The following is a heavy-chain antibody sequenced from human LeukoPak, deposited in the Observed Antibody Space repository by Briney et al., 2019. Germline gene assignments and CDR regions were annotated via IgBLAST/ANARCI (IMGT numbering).Heavy chain of an antibody. Sequence: GESLKISCKGSGYGFTSYWIGWVRQMPGKGLEWMGIIYPGDSDTRYSPSFQGQVTISADKSISTAYLQWSSLKASDTAMYYCARPSPYCGGDCYFDYWGQGTLVTVSS. CDR3: ARPSPYCGGDCYFDY. D-gene: IGHD2-21*02. V-gene: IGHV5-51*01. J-gene: IGHJ4*02. CDR1: GYGFTSYW. CDR2: IYPGDSDT.